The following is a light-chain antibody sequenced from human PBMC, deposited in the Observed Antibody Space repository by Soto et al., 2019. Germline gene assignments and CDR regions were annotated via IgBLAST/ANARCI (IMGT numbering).Light chain of an antibody. CDR3: QQRFSWRT. CDR1: QSVSSY. CDR2: DAS. J-gene: IGKJ1*01. V-gene: IGKV3-11*01. Sequence: ETVLTQSPATLSLSPGERATLSCRASQSVSSYLAWYQQKPGQAPRLLIYDASNRATGIPARFSGSGSGTDFTLTISSLEPEDFAVYFCQQRFSWRTFGQGTKVEIK.